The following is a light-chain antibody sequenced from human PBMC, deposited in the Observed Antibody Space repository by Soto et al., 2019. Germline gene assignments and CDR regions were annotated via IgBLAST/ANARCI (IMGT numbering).Light chain of an antibody. J-gene: IGLJ2*01. V-gene: IGLV4-69*01. CDR2: LNRDGSH. Sequence: QLVLTQSPSASASLGASVKLTCTLSSGHSNYAIAWHQQQPVKGPRHLMKLNRDGSHSKGDGIPNRFSGSSSGAERYLTISSLQSEDEADYYCQTWGTGIVIFGGGTKLTVL. CDR1: SGHSNYA. CDR3: QTWGTGIVI.